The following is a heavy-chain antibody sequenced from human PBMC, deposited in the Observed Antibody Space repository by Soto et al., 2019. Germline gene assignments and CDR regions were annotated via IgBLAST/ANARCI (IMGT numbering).Heavy chain of an antibody. J-gene: IGHJ4*02. V-gene: IGHV3-30*18. CDR3: AKGLALMADH. CDR1: GFSFNTYV. CDR2: ILYDGSKE. Sequence: GGSLRLSCTDSGFSFNTYVMDWVRQAPGKGLEWVARILYDGSKEYYADPVKGRFTISRDNSKNTLYLQMDRLRVEDTAVYFCAKGLALMADHWGQGSSVTV. D-gene: IGHD2-21*01.